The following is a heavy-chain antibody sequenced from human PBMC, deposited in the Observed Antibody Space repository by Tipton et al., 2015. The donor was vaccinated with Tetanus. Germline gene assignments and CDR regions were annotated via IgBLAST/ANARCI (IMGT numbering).Heavy chain of an antibody. D-gene: IGHD6-13*01. J-gene: IGHJ4*02. V-gene: IGHV3-33*01. CDR1: GFTFSSYG. CDR3: ARDSGSSWYEVVY. CDR2: IWYDGSNK. Sequence: SLRLSCAASGFTFSSYGMHWVRQAPGKGLEWVAVIWYDGSNKYYADSVKGRFTISRDNSKNTLYLQMNSLRAEDTAVYYCARDSGSSWYEVVYWGQGNLVNVSS.